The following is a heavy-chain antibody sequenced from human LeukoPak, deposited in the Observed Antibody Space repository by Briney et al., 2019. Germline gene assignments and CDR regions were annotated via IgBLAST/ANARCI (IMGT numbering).Heavy chain of an antibody. CDR3: ARKIYSGKNPVYF. J-gene: IGHJ4*02. CDR1: GFTFSSYS. CDR2: ISTNGNTI. D-gene: IGHD1-26*01. Sequence: GGSLRLSCAASGFTFSSYSMSWVRQAPGQGLEWVSVISTNGNTIYYADSVKGRFTISRDNSENSLYLQMNSIRAEDTAGYYCARKIYSGKNPVYFWGQGTLVTVSS. V-gene: IGHV3-23*01.